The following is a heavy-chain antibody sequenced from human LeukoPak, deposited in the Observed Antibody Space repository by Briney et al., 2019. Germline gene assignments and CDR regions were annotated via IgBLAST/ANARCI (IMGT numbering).Heavy chain of an antibody. J-gene: IGHJ4*02. Sequence: SETLSLTCAVSGYSTSSGYYWGWIRQPPGKGLEWIGSIYHSGSTYYNPSLKSRVTISVDTSKNQFSLKLSSVTAADTAVYYCARVGGPYYFDYWGQGTLVTVSS. CDR2: IYHSGST. CDR3: ARVGGPYYFDY. V-gene: IGHV4-38-2*01. CDR1: GYSTSSGYY.